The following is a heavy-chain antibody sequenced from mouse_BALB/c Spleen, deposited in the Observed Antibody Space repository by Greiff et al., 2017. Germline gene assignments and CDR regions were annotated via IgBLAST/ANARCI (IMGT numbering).Heavy chain of an antibody. J-gene: IGHJ4*01. V-gene: IGHV5-6-4*01. CDR2: ISSGGSYT. Sequence: EVKLVESGGGLVKPGGSLKLSCAASGFTFSSYTMSWVRQTPEKRLEWVATISSGGSYTYYPDSVKGRFTISRDNAKNTLYLQMSSLKSEDTAMYDCTREGNGNYGMDYWGQGTSVTVSS. CDR1: GFTFSSYT. CDR3: TREGNGNYGMDY. D-gene: IGHD2-1*01.